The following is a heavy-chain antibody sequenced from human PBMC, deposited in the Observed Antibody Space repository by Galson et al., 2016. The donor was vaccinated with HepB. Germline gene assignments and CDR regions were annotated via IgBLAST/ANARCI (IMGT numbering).Heavy chain of an antibody. D-gene: IGHD6-13*01. Sequence: SLRLSCAASGFTVDTYHMGWVRQAPGKGLEWVSVIFSGGGTSDADSVRGRFSISRDHSKNTLYLQMNSLRVEDTALYYCGTSSRAWAAGAFDIWGQGTRVTVSS. CDR1: GFTVDTYH. V-gene: IGHV3-53*01. CDR3: GTSSRAWAAGAFDI. J-gene: IGHJ3*02. CDR2: IFSGGGT.